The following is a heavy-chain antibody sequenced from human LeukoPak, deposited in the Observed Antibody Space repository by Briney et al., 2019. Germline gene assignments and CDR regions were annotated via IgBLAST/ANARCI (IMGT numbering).Heavy chain of an antibody. J-gene: IGHJ4*02. V-gene: IGHV3-23*01. D-gene: IGHD1-26*01. CDR3: AKKGERSGSYYVPPSIRFDY. Sequence: PGGSLGLSCAASGFTFSSYAMSWVRQAPGKGLEWVSAISGSGGSTYYADSVKGRFTISRDNSKNTLYLQMNSLRAEDTAVYYCAKKGERSGSYYVPPSIRFDYWGQGTLVTVSS. CDR2: ISGSGGST. CDR1: GFTFSSYA.